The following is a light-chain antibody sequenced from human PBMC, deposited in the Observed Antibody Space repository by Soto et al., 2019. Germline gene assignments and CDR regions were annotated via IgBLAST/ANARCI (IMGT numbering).Light chain of an antibody. V-gene: IGKV1-13*02. Sequence: AIQLTQSPSSLSASVGDRVTITCRASQGISSAFAWYQQKPGKAPKLLIYAASSLETGVPSRFSGSGSGTDYTLTISNLQPVDFATYYCQQFYSYPLTYGGGTQVEIK. CDR3: QQFYSYPLT. J-gene: IGKJ4*01. CDR2: AAS. CDR1: QGISSA.